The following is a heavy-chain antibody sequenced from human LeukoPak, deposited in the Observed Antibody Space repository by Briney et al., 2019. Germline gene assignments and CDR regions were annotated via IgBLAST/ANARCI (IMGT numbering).Heavy chain of an antibody. D-gene: IGHD3-10*01. J-gene: IGHJ4*02. Sequence: TGGSLRLSCAASGFTFSSYAMSWVRQAPGKGLEWVSAISGSGGSTYYADSVKGRFTISRDNSKNTLYLQMNSLRAEDTAVYYCAKGTAYYYGSGSYYNGDWGQGTLVTVSS. CDR3: AKGTAYYYGSGSYYNGD. CDR2: ISGSGGST. CDR1: GFTFSSYA. V-gene: IGHV3-23*01.